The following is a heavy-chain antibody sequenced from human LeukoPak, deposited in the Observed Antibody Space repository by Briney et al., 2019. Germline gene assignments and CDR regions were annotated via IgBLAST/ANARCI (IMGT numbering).Heavy chain of an antibody. Sequence: GGSLRLSCAASGFTFSSYAMHWVRQAPGKGLEWVAVISYDGSNKYYADSVKGRFTISRDNSKNTLYLQMNSLRAEDTAVYYCAKDGLDDYVWGSYRGYMDVWGKGTTVTISS. CDR2: ISYDGSNK. D-gene: IGHD3-16*02. CDR3: AKDGLDDYVWGSYRGYMDV. V-gene: IGHV3-30*04. CDR1: GFTFSSYA. J-gene: IGHJ6*03.